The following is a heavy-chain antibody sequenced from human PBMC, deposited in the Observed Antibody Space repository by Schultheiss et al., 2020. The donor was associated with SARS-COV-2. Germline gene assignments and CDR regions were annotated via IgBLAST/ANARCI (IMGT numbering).Heavy chain of an antibody. Sequence: SETLSLTCTVSGGSISSYYWSWIRQPPGKGLEWIGYIYYSGSTNYNPSLKSRVTISVDTSKNQFSLKLSSVTAADTAVYYCARGLDIVVVVAATGGLGWFDPWGQGTLVTVSS. J-gene: IGHJ5*02. CDR2: IYYSGST. CDR1: GGSISSYY. V-gene: IGHV4-59*12. D-gene: IGHD2-15*01. CDR3: ARGLDIVVVVAATGGLGWFDP.